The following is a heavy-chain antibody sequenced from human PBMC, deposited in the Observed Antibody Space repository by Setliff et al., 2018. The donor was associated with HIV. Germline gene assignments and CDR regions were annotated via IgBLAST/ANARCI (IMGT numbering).Heavy chain of an antibody. Sequence: TLSLPCAVSGGSVSSPSYYWGWIRQPPGKGLEWIGSVYNSGITFKNPSLKSRVSISVDRSGNQFSLRLTSVTAADTAVYYCATCRHRPSNWFDPWGQGTVVTVSS. J-gene: IGHJ5*02. CDR3: ATCRHRPSNWFDP. CDR2: VYNSGIT. CDR1: GGSVSSPSYY. V-gene: IGHV4-39*07.